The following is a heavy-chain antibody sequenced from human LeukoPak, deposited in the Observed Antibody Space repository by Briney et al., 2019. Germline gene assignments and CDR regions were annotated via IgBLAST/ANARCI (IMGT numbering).Heavy chain of an antibody. J-gene: IGHJ4*02. Sequence: PGGSLRLSCAASGFTFSSYAMSWVRQATGRGLEGVAAISGSGGSTYYADSVKGRFTISRDNSKNTLYLQMNSLRAEDTAVYYCAKDPGYNWNYGQGDYWGQGTLVTVSS. CDR2: ISGSGGST. CDR1: GFTFSSYA. CDR3: AKDPGYNWNYGQGDY. D-gene: IGHD1-7*01. V-gene: IGHV3-23*01.